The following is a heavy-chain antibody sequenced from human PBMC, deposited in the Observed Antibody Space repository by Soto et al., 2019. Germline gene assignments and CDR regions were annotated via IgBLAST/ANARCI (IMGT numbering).Heavy chain of an antibody. CDR1: GFTFSSYS. V-gene: IGHV3-21*01. Sequence: GGSLRLSCAASGFTFSSYSMNWVRQAPGKGLEWVSSISSSSSYIYYADSVKGRFTISRDNAKNSLYLQMNSLRAEDTAVYYCASLLYSVPAAMITSGFDYWGQGTLVTVSS. CDR3: ASLLYSVPAAMITSGFDY. D-gene: IGHD2-2*01. CDR2: ISSSSSYI. J-gene: IGHJ4*02.